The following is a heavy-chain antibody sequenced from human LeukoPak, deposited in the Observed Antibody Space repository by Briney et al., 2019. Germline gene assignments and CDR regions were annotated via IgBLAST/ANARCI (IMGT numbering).Heavy chain of an antibody. CDR1: GGSISSYY. Sequence: SETLSLTCTVSGGSISSYYWSWIRQPPGKGLEWNGYIYYSGSTNYNPSLKSRVTISVDTSKNQFSLKLSSVTAADTAVYYCARGDVAWYFDLWGRGTLVTVSS. J-gene: IGHJ2*01. D-gene: IGHD3-16*01. CDR2: IYYSGST. CDR3: ARGDVAWYFDL. V-gene: IGHV4-59*01.